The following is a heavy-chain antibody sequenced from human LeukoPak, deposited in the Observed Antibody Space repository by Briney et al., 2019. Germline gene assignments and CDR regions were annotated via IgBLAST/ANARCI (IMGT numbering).Heavy chain of an antibody. CDR2: ITYDGYYK. CDR3: ARDLSPVVRASPMGY. J-gene: IGHJ4*02. D-gene: IGHD3-10*01. Sequence: GGSLRLSCTASGFTFTSYGMHWVRQTPGKGLEWVALITYDGYYKYYSDSVKGRFTISSDTSKNTMYLQMNSLRAEDTAVYYCARDLSPVVRASPMGYWGQGTLVTVSS. V-gene: IGHV3-30*03. CDR1: GFTFTSYG.